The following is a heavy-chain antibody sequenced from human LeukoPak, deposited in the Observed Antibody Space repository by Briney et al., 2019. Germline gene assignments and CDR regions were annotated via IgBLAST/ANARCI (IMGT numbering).Heavy chain of an antibody. CDR2: IYPGDSDT. Sequence: GESLKISCKGSGYSFTSYWIDWVRQMPGKGLEWMGIIYPGDSDTRYSPSFQGQVTISADKSISTAYLQWSSLKASDTAMYYCARQPLGYCSGGSCYGSWFDPWGQGTLVTVSS. D-gene: IGHD2-15*01. V-gene: IGHV5-51*01. CDR1: GYSFTSYW. J-gene: IGHJ5*02. CDR3: ARQPLGYCSGGSCYGSWFDP.